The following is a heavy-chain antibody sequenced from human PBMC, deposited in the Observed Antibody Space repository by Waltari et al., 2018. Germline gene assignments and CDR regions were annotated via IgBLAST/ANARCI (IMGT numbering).Heavy chain of an antibody. D-gene: IGHD6-13*01. CDR1: GFTFTSYD. Sequence: QVQLVQSGAEVNEPVASVRVSCNATGFTFTSYDTNWVRRATGQGLEWMGVMNHNSGNTGYAQKFQGRVTLTRNTSISTAYMELSSLRSEDTDVYDCARRIAAAATFAFDIWGQGTMVTVSS. CDR3: ARRIAAAATFAFDI. J-gene: IGHJ3*02. CDR2: MNHNSGNT. V-gene: IGHV1-8*01.